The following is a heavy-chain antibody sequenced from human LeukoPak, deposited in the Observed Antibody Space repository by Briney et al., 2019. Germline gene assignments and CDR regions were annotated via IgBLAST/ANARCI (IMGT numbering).Heavy chain of an antibody. CDR3: AKQLGYCSDGSCYFPY. V-gene: IGHV3-23*01. Sequence: GGSLRHSCAASGFTFSSSAMSWVRQAPGKGLEWVSAISNNGGYTYYADSVQGRFTISRDNSKSTLCLQMNSLRAEDTAVYYCAKQLGYCSDGSCYFPYWGQGTLVTVSS. CDR1: GFTFSSSA. D-gene: IGHD2-15*01. CDR2: ISNNGGYT. J-gene: IGHJ4*02.